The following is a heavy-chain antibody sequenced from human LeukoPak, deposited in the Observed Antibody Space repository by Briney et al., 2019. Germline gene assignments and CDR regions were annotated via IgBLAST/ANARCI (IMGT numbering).Heavy chain of an antibody. CDR1: GYSIGRDYY. Sequence: SETLSLTCKVSGYSIGRDYYWAWLRQPPGKGLEWIGSIFHTGRTVYNPSYESRLTISMDASKNEFFLRLNSVTAADTAVYFCARDGGYPTTDEGFDPWGLGTLVTVSS. CDR2: IFHTGRT. V-gene: IGHV4-38-2*02. D-gene: IGHD5-12*01. J-gene: IGHJ5*02. CDR3: ARDGGYPTTDEGFDP.